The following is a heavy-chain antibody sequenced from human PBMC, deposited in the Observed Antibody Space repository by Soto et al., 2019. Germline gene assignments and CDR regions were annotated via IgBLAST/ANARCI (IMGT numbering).Heavy chain of an antibody. CDR3: ATLLYGQLRYVDN. Sequence: LRLSCAVPKFTFGDYWMSWVRQAPGKGLEWISNIKQDGSDRNYADSVKGRFTISRDNADNSLYLQMNSLRAEDTAVYYCATLLYGQLRYVDNWGQGTLVTVS. CDR1: KFTFGDYW. D-gene: IGHD2-8*01. CDR2: IKQDGSDR. J-gene: IGHJ4*02. V-gene: IGHV3-7*01.